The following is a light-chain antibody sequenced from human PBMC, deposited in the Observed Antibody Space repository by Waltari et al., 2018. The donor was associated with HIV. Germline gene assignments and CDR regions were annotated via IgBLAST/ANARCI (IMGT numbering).Light chain of an antibody. CDR1: QPVHGF. J-gene: IGKJ4*01. Sequence: EIVLTPYPAILSVSPGETATLSCRPSQPVHGFLAWYQGRPGQAPGLVVYDASKRAAGVPGRFSGSGLGTDFTLTNSGLAPEDVGFYYCQHRSTWPPTFGGGTKVEIE. CDR2: DAS. V-gene: IGKV3-11*01. CDR3: QHRSTWPPT.